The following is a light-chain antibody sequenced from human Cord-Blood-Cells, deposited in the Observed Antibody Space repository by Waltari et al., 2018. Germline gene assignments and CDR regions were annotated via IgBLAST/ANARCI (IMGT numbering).Light chain of an antibody. V-gene: IGKV4-1*01. CDR2: WAP. CDR1: QRVLYSSNNTNY. CDR3: QQYYSTPRGFT. J-gene: IGKJ3*01. Sequence: DIVMTQSPDSLAVSLGGRATINCKSSQRVLYSSNNTNYLAWYQQKPGQPPKLLIYWAPTRESGVPDRFSGSGSGTDFTLTISSLQAEDVAVYYCQQYYSTPRGFTFGPGTKVDIK.